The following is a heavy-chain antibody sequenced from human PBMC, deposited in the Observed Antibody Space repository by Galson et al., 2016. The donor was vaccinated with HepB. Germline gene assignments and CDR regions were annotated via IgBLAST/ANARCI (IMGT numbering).Heavy chain of an antibody. D-gene: IGHD6-13*01. CDR3: VRVGSNRYYYLDY. CDR2: IYWDDDK. Sequence: PALVKPTQTLTLTCIFSGFSLSDSGVGVAWIRQPPGKALEWPGLIYWDDDKRYSPSLKSRLTITKDASKSQVVLTMTNVYPVDTATYDCVRVGSNRYYYLDYWGQGLLVTVSS. V-gene: IGHV2-5*02. CDR1: GFSLSDSGVG. J-gene: IGHJ4*02.